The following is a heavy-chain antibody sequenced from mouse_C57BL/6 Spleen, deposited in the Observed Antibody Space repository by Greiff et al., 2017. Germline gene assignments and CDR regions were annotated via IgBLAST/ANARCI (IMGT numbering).Heavy chain of an antibody. CDR2: INPGSGGT. Sequence: VQLQQSGAELVRPGTSVKVSCKASGYAFTNYLIEWVKQRPGQGLEWIGVINPGSGGTNYNEKFKGKATLTADKSSSTAYMQLRSLTSGDSAVYFGAKWGAYYDYGVPWYFDVWGTGTTVTVSS. CDR1: GYAFTNYL. D-gene: IGHD2-4*01. CDR3: AKWGAYYDYGVPWYFDV. V-gene: IGHV1-54*01. J-gene: IGHJ1*03.